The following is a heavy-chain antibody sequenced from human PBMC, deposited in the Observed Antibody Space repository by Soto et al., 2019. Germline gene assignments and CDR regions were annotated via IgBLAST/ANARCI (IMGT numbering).Heavy chain of an antibody. CDR1: RGTVKIFV. Sequence: SITSAVCRGTVKIFVVGLARKTTGGGLEWIGEVNHSGSTNYNPSFESRVTISMDTSKNQFSLNLRSVTAADTALYYCATVRRAIFLSWRLGPLVTVSS. J-gene: IGHJ4*02. CDR3: ATVRRAIFLS. D-gene: IGHD2-2*02. V-gene: IGHV4-34*01. CDR2: VNHSGST.